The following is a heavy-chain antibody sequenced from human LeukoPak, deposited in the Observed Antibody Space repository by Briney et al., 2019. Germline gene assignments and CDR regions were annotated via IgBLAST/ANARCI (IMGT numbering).Heavy chain of an antibody. D-gene: IGHD1-26*01. Sequence: ASVKVSCKASGYTFTSYDVNWVRQATGQGLEWMGWMNPNSGNTGYAQKFQGRVTITRNTSISTAYMELSSLRSEDTAVYYCARGLQRGESGSYYFFGYWGQGTLVTVSS. CDR2: MNPNSGNT. CDR1: GYTFTSYD. J-gene: IGHJ4*02. V-gene: IGHV1-8*03. CDR3: ARGLQRGESGSYYFFGY.